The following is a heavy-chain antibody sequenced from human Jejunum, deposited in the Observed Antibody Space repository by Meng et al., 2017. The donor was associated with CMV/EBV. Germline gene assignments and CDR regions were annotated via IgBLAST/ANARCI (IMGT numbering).Heavy chain of an antibody. CDR2: IYYSGST. D-gene: IGHD1-14*01. CDR3: ARNPGMDV. J-gene: IGHJ6*02. CDR1: GGAISSYY. Sequence: LACTVSGGAISSYYWSWIRQPPGKGLEWIGYIYYSGSTNYNPSLKSRVTISVDTSKNQFSLKLSSVTAADTAVYYCARNPGMDVWGQGTTVTVSS. V-gene: IGHV4-59*01.